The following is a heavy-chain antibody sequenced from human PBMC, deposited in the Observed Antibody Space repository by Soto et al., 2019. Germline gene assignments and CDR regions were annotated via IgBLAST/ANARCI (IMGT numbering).Heavy chain of an antibody. CDR3: ARGIEEDYYYYGMDV. V-gene: IGHV3-21*01. Sequence: GGSLRLSCAASGFTFSSYSMNWVRQAPGKGLEWVSSISSSSSYTYYADSVKGRFTISRDNAKNSLYLQMNSLRAEDTAVYYCARGIEEDYYYYGMDVWGQGTTVTVSS. CDR1: GFTFSSYS. J-gene: IGHJ6*02. D-gene: IGHD2-21*01. CDR2: ISSSSSYT.